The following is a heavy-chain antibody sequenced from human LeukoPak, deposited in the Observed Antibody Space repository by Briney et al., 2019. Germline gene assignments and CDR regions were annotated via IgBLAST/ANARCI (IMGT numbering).Heavy chain of an antibody. Sequence: SETLYLTCTGSGGTISSYYWSCIWEPAGKGQGWIGRIYTSGSTHYTPSLKSRVTMSVDTYTNQFSLRLSSVTAADTAVYYCARDLLSIYWFDPWGQGTLVTVSS. D-gene: IGHD3-16*02. CDR3: ARDLLSIYWFDP. CDR1: GGTISSYY. V-gene: IGHV4-4*07. J-gene: IGHJ5*02. CDR2: IYTSGST.